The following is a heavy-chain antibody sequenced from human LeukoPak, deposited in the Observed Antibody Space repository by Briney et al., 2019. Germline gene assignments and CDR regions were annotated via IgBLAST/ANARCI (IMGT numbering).Heavy chain of an antibody. J-gene: IGHJ3*02. CDR2: IIPIFGTA. V-gene: IGHV1-69*06. Sequence: ASVKVSCKASGGTFISYAISWVRQAPGQGLEWMGGIIPIFGTANYVQKFQGKVTITADKSTSTAYMELSSLRSEDTAVYYCASAYDSSGYAAVWDAFDIWGQGTMVTVSS. CDR1: GGTFISYA. CDR3: ASAYDSSGYAAVWDAFDI. D-gene: IGHD3-22*01.